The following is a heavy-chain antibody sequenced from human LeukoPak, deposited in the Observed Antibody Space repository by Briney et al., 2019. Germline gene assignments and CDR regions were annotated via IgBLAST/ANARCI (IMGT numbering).Heavy chain of an antibody. CDR3: ASNDGSGSLSFDF. J-gene: IGHJ4*02. V-gene: IGHV3-74*01. D-gene: IGHD3-10*01. Sequence: GGSLRLSCATCGFTFSNYWMHCVRVAPGKGLVWVSRINDDGSITSYADSVKGRFTISRDNAKNTLYPQMNSLRAEDTAIYYCASNDGSGSLSFDFWGQGTLVTVSS. CDR1: GFTFSNYW. CDR2: INDDGSIT.